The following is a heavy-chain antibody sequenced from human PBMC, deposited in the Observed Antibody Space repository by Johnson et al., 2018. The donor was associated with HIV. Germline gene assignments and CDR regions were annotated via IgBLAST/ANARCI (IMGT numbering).Heavy chain of an antibody. Sequence: QVQLVESGGGVVQPGRSLRLSCAASGFTFSSYAMHWVRQAPGKGLEWVAVISYDGSNKYYADSVKGRLTISRDNSKNTLYLQMNSLRAEDTAVFYCARDRGYLDAFDIWGQGTMVTVSS. D-gene: IGHD1-26*01. CDR2: ISYDGSNK. J-gene: IGHJ3*02. V-gene: IGHV3-30-3*01. CDR1: GFTFSSYA. CDR3: ARDRGYLDAFDI.